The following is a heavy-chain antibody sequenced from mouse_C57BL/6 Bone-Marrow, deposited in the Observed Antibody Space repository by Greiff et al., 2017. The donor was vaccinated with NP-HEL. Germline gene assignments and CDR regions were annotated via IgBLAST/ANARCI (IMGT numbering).Heavy chain of an antibody. CDR1: GYSITSDY. Sequence: EVQLQQSGPGLAKPSQTLSLTCSVTGYSITSDYWNWIRKFPGNKLEYMGYISYSGSTYYNPSLKSRISITRDTSKNQYYLQLNSVTTEDTATYYCARGDYYGSKPWWYFDVWGTGTTVTVSS. D-gene: IGHD1-1*01. J-gene: IGHJ1*03. CDR2: ISYSGST. CDR3: ARGDYYGSKPWWYFDV. V-gene: IGHV3-8*01.